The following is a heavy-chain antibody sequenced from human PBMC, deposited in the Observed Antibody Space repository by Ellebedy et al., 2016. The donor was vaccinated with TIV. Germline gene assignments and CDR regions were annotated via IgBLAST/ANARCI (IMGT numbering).Heavy chain of an antibody. V-gene: IGHV3-23*01. J-gene: IGHJ4*02. D-gene: IGHD2-15*01. CDR3: TSPAVGHTTGCCRYYFDY. CDR1: GFTFSIYA. Sequence: GESLKISCAASGFTFSIYAMSWVRQAPGKGLEWVSLISGSGDTYYSDSVKGRFTISRDNSKNTMYLQMNSLRDEDTAVYYCTSPAVGHTTGCCRYYFDYWGLGTLVTVSS. CDR2: ISGSGDT.